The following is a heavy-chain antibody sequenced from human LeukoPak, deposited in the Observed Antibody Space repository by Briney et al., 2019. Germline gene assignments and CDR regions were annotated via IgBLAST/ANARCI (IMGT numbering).Heavy chain of an antibody. D-gene: IGHD2-8*02. J-gene: IGHJ4*02. Sequence: PSETLSLTCTVSGGSISSSSYYWGWIRQPPGKGLEWIGSIYYSGSTYYNPSLKSRVTISVDTSKNQFSLKLSSVTAADTAVYYCARVRSPETRGPLGYWGQGTLVTVSS. CDR3: ARVRSPETRGPLGY. V-gene: IGHV4-39*07. CDR2: IYYSGST. CDR1: GGSISSSSYY.